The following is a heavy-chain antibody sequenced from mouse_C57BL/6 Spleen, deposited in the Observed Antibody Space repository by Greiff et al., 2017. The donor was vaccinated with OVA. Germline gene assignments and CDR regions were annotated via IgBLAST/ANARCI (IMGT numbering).Heavy chain of an antibody. V-gene: IGHV1-55*01. CDR2: IYPGSGST. Sequence: QVHVKQPGAELVKPGASVKMSCKASGYTFTSYWITWVKQRPGQGLEWIGDIYPGSGSTNYNEKFKSKATLTVDTSSSTAYMQLSSLTSEDPAVYYCARRGGYWGQGTTLTVSS. J-gene: IGHJ2*01. CDR1: GYTFTSYW. CDR3: ARRGGY.